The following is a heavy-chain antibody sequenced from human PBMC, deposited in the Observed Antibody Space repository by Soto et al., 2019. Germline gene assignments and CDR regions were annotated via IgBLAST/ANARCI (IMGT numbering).Heavy chain of an antibody. D-gene: IGHD6-6*01. CDR2: IGTTDDP. CDR1: GFTFSDYD. CDR3: ARSLGKGAPRLRPLDV. V-gene: IGHV3-13*05. Sequence: EVRLVESGGGLVQPGGSLRLSCAGSGFTFSDYDMQWVRQATGKGLEWVSTIGTTDDPFYAGSVKGRFTISREDADNSLYLQMNSLRAEDTAMYFCARSLGKGAPRLRPLDVWGQGTMVSVSS. J-gene: IGHJ3*01.